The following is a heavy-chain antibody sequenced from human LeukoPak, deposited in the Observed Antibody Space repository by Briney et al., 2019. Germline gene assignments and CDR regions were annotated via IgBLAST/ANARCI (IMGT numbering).Heavy chain of an antibody. D-gene: IGHD2-2*01. V-gene: IGHV4-34*01. CDR1: GGSFSGYY. J-gene: IGHJ5*02. Sequence: SETLSLTCAVYGGSFSGYYWSWIRQTPGKGLEWIGEINHSGSTNYNPSLKSRVTISLDTSKNQFSLKLSSVTAADTAVYYCAREEYQLLPGDNWFDPWGQGTLVTVSS. CDR3: AREEYQLLPGDNWFDP. CDR2: INHSGST.